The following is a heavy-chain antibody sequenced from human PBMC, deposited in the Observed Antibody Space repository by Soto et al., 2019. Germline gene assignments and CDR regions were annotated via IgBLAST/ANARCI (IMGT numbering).Heavy chain of an antibody. CDR2: ISSSSSYI. J-gene: IGHJ6*02. Sequence: GSLRLSCAASGFTFSSDSMNWVRQAPGKGLEWVSSISSSSSYIYYADSVKGRFTISRDNAKNSLYLQMNSLRAEDTAVYYCARASGILTGYAWNYYYGMDVWGQGTTVTVSS. D-gene: IGHD3-9*01. CDR1: GFTFSSDS. V-gene: IGHV3-21*01. CDR3: ARASGILTGYAWNYYYGMDV.